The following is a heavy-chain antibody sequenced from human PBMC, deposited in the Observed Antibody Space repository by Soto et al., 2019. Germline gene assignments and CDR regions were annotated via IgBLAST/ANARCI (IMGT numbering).Heavy chain of an antibody. V-gene: IGHV4-30-2*01. J-gene: IGHJ6*02. Sequence: SETLSLTCAVSGGSISSGGYSWSWIRQPPGKGLEWIGYIYHSGSTYYNPSLKSRVTISVDRSKNQFSLKLSSVTAADTAVYYCARGYYDILTGPGVGYYYYGMDVWGQGTMVTFSS. CDR2: IYHSGST. CDR3: ARGYYDILTGPGVGYYYYGMDV. D-gene: IGHD3-9*01. CDR1: GGSISSGGYS.